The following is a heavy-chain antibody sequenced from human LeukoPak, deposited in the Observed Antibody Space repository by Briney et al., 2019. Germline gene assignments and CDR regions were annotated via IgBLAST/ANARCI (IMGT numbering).Heavy chain of an antibody. CDR1: GGSVSSGSYY. D-gene: IGHD4-17*01. Sequence: SETLSLTCTVSGGSVSSGSYYWNWIRQPPGKGLEWIGYIYYSGSTNYNPSLKSRVTISVDTSKNQFSLKLSSVTAADTAVYYCARETYGRYFDSWGQGNLFTVSS. V-gene: IGHV4-61*01. CDR3: ARETYGRYFDS. J-gene: IGHJ4*02. CDR2: IYYSGST.